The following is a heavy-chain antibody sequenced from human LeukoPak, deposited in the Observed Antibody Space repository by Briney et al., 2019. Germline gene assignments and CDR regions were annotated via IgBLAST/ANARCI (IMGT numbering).Heavy chain of an antibody. J-gene: IGHJ6*03. D-gene: IGHD3-10*01. CDR1: GFTFSSYA. CDR2: ISSSGSIT. CDR3: AKDGAPNAGYMDV. Sequence: GGSLRLSCAASGFTFSSYAMSWVRQAPGKGLEWVSYISSSGSITYYADSVKGRFTISRDNAKNSLYLQMDSPRAEDTALYYCAKDGAPNAGYMDVWGKGTTVTVSS. V-gene: IGHV3-23*01.